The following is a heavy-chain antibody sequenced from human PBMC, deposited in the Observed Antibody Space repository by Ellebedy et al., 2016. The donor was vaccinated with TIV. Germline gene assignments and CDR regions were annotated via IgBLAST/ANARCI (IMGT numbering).Heavy chain of an antibody. J-gene: IGHJ4*02. CDR2: ISGNSDTA. V-gene: IGHV3-48*01. D-gene: IGHD4-17*01. CDR1: GFRFSSYG. CDR3: VREGGEYYGDLDH. Sequence: GESLKISXAVSGFRFSSYGINWVRQPPGKGLEWVAYISGNSDTARYADAVRGRFTVSRDYDRNSVSLQMSRLRVDDTSTYYCVREGGEYYGDLDHWGQGTVVTVSS.